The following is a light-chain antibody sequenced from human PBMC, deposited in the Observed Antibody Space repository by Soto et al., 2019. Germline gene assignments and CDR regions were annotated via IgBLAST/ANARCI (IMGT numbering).Light chain of an antibody. J-gene: IGLJ3*02. CDR2: SNN. V-gene: IGLV1-44*01. CDR3: AAWDDSLNGSNWV. CDR1: SSNIGSNT. Sequence: QSVLTQPPSASGTPGQRVTISCSGSSSNIGSNTVNWYQQLPGTAPKLLIYSNNQRPSGVPDRFSGSKSGTSASLAISGLQSDDDADYYCAAWDDSLNGSNWVFGVGTKLTVL.